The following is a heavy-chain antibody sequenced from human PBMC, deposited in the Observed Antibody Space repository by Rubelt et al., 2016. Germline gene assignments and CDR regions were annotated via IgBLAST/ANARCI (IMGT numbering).Heavy chain of an antibody. D-gene: IGHD6-13*01. CDR1: GYRFTSFW. V-gene: IGHV5-51*01. CDR2: IYPGNSDT. CDR3: ARQQLGTYYYYGMDV. J-gene: IGHJ6*02. Sequence: GESLKISCKGSGYRFTSFWIGWVRQMPGKGLEWMGTIYPGNSDTRYSPSFEGQVTISADESSSTAYLQWSSLKASDTAMYHCARQQLGTYYYYGMDVWGQGTTVTVSS.